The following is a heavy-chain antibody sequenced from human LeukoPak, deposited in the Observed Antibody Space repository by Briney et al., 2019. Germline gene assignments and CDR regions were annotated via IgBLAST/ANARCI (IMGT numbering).Heavy chain of an antibody. J-gene: IGHJ6*02. Sequence: GGSLRLSCAASGFSFITYGIHWVRQAPGKGLEWVAFIRYDGSNRFYADSVRGRFTISRDNAKNSLYLQMNSLRAEDTAVYYCARLWFGELNGMDVWGQGTTVTVSS. CDR2: IRYDGSNR. CDR3: ARLWFGELNGMDV. D-gene: IGHD3-10*01. CDR1: GFSFITYG. V-gene: IGHV3-30*02.